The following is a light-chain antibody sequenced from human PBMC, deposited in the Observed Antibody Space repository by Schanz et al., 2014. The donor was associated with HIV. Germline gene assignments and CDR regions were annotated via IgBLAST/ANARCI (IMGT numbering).Light chain of an antibody. CDR3: ATWDDSLSGV. CDR1: SSNFRSNA. CDR2: AGN. J-gene: IGLJ3*02. Sequence: QSVLTQPPSASGTPGQRVTISCSGSSSNFRSNAVNWYQQLPGTAPKLLIYAGNQRASGVPDRLSGSGSGTSASLVISGLRSEDEAHYYCATWDDSLSGVFGGGTKLTVL. V-gene: IGLV1-47*02.